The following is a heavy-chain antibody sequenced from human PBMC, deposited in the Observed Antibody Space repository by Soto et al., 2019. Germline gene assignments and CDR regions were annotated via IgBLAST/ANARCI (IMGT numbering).Heavy chain of an antibody. V-gene: IGHV3-7*05. CDR3: ARGNGKYEY. CDR1: GFTFSGYW. D-gene: IGHD2-8*01. J-gene: IGHJ4*02. CDR2: IKEDGSQK. Sequence: EVQLVESGGGLVQPGGSLKLSCAASGFTFSGYWLTWVRQAPGKGLEWVANIKEDGSQKYYVDSVKGRFTISRDNAKNSLYLQMSSLRAEDTAVYYCARGNGKYEYWGQGTLVTVSS.